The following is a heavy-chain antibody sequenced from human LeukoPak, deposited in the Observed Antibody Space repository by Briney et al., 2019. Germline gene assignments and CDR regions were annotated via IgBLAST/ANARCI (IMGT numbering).Heavy chain of an antibody. V-gene: IGHV1-18*01. CDR2: ISAYNGNT. J-gene: IGHJ4*02. D-gene: IGHD3-10*01. CDR3: ARQAIRGVREYYFDY. Sequence: ASVKVSCKASGHTFNSYGISWVRQAPGQGLEWMGWISAYNGNTNYAQKLQGRVTMTTDTSTSTAYMELRSLRSDDTAVYYCARQAIRGVREYYFDYWGQGTLVTVSS. CDR1: GHTFNSYG.